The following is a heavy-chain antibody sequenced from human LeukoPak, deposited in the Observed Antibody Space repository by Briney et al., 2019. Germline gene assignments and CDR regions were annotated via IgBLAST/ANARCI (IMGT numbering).Heavy chain of an antibody. V-gene: IGHV5-51*01. CDR2: IYPGDSDT. CDR3: ARRSGPDYYGMDV. J-gene: IGHJ6*02. Sequence: GESLKISCKGSGYRFTSYWIGWVRQMPGKGLEWMGIIYPGDSDTRYSPSFQGQVTISADKSISTAYLQWSSLKASDTAMYYCARRSGPDYYGMDVWGQGTTVTVSS. CDR1: GYRFTSYW. D-gene: IGHD6-19*01.